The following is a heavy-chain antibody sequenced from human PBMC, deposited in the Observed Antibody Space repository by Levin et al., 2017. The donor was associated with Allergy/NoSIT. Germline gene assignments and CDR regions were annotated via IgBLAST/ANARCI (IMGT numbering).Heavy chain of an antibody. CDR2: ISSSSSYI. CDR1: GFIFSSYS. Sequence: PGGSLRLSCAASGFIFSSYSMNWVRQAPGKGLEWVSSISSSSSYIYYADSVKGRFTISRDNAKNSLYLQMNSLRAEDTAVYYCARVSEPNYDILTGSFDYWGQGTLVTVSS. D-gene: IGHD3-9*01. V-gene: IGHV3-21*01. CDR3: ARVSEPNYDILTGSFDY. J-gene: IGHJ4*02.